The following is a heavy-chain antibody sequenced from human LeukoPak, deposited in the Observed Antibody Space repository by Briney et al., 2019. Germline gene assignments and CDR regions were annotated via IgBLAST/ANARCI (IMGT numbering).Heavy chain of an antibody. CDR1: GFTFSDNY. J-gene: IGHJ6*02. D-gene: IGHD2-2*01. Sequence: GSLRLSCAASGFTFSDNYMSWIRQAPGKGLEWVSYISSSGSTIYYADSVKGRFTISRDNAKNSLYLQMNSLRAEDTAVYYCARDTSYYCSSTSCYFGAYYYYGMDVWGQGTTVTVSS. CDR2: ISSSGSTI. CDR3: ARDTSYYCSSTSCYFGAYYYYGMDV. V-gene: IGHV3-11*01.